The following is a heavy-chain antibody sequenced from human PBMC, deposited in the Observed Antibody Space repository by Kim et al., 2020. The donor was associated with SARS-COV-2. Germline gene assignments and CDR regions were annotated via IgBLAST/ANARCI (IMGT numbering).Heavy chain of an antibody. V-gene: IGHV3-21*01. CDR1: RFTFSSYS. J-gene: IGHJ4*02. Sequence: GGSLRLSCAASRFTFSSYSMNWVRQAPGKGLEWVSSISSSSSYIYYADSVKGRFTISRDNAKNSLYLQMNSLRAEDTAVYYCARGPRGAMIVVVYVYWGQGTLVTVSS. CDR3: ARGPRGAMIVVVYVY. CDR2: ISSSSSYI. D-gene: IGHD3-22*01.